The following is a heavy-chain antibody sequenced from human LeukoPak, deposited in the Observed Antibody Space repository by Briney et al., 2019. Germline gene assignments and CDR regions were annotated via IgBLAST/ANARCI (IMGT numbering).Heavy chain of an antibody. D-gene: IGHD1-7*01. J-gene: IGHJ5*02. Sequence: ASVKVSCKASGYTFTSYDINWVRQARGQGLEWVGWRNTNSGNTGYAQKFQGRVNITSNTSISTAYMELSSRRSEDTAVYYCARGKLELRPWGQGTLVTVSS. CDR2: RNTNSGNT. CDR3: ARGKLELRP. CDR1: GYTFTSYD. V-gene: IGHV1-8*03.